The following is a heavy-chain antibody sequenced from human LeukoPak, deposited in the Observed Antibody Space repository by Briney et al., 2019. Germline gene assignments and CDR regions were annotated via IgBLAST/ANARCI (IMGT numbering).Heavy chain of an antibody. CDR1: GYSISSGYY. D-gene: IGHD6-19*01. Sequence: SETLSLTCTVSGYSISSGYYWGWIRRPPGKGLEWIGIIYHSGSTYYNPSLKSRVTISVDTSKNQFSLKLSSVTAADTAVYYCARGWSEAVAGTSFDYWGQGTLVTVSS. CDR3: ARGWSEAVAGTSFDY. CDR2: IYHSGST. V-gene: IGHV4-38-2*02. J-gene: IGHJ4*02.